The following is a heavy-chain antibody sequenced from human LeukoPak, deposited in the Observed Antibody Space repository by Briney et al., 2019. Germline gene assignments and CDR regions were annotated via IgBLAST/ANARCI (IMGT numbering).Heavy chain of an antibody. J-gene: IGHJ3*02. Sequence: GASVKVSCKASGYTFTGYYMHWVRQAPGQGLEWMGWINPNSGGTNYAQKFQGRVTMTRDTSISTAYMELSRLRSDDTAVYYCARERITMVRGAAFDIWGQGTTVTVSS. CDR2: INPNSGGT. CDR1: GYTFTGYY. CDR3: ARERITMVRGAAFDI. V-gene: IGHV1-2*02. D-gene: IGHD3-10*01.